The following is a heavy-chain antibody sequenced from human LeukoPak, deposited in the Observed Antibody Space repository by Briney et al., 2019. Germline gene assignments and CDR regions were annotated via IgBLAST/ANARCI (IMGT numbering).Heavy chain of an antibody. D-gene: IGHD4-17*01. J-gene: IGHJ6*02. Sequence: GGSLRLSCAASGFTVSNYAMTWVRQAPGRGLEWVSTISGSGVSTYYADSVKGRFTISRDSSKNTLCLQMTSLRAGDTAVYYCAKGAGYGYYGVDVWGQGTTVTVSS. CDR2: ISGSGVST. CDR1: GFTVSNYA. CDR3: AKGAGYGYYGVDV. V-gene: IGHV3-23*01.